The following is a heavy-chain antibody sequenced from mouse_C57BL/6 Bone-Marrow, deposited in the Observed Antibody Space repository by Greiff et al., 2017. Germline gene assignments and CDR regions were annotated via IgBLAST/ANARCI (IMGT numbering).Heavy chain of an antibody. CDR1: GYTFTGYW. CDR2: ILPGSGST. J-gene: IGHJ1*03. CDR3: ARSGMDYGSSYAWYFDV. V-gene: IGHV1-9*01. Sequence: VKLQESGAELMKPGASVKLSCKATGYTFTGYWIEWVKQRPGHGLEWIGEILPGSGSTNYNEKFKGKATFTADTSSNTAYMQLSSLTTEDSAIYYCARSGMDYGSSYAWYFDVWGTGTTVTVSS. D-gene: IGHD1-1*01.